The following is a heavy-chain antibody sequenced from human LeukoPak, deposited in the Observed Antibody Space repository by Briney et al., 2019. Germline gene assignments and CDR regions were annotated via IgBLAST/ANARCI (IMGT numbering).Heavy chain of an antibody. D-gene: IGHD3-16*01. V-gene: IGHV3-11*06. CDR1: GFXFSDYY. J-gene: IGHJ4*02. CDR2: ISSSSTYT. Sequence: GGSLRLSCAASGFXFSDYYISWIRQAPGKGLEWVSYISSSSTYTKYADSVKGRFTISRDNAKKSLYLQMNSLRAEDTAVYYCARVRGHDPAYFDYWGQGTLVTVSS. CDR3: ARVRGHDPAYFDY.